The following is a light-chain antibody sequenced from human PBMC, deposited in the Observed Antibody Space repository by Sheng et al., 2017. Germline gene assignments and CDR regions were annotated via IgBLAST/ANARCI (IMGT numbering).Light chain of an antibody. CDR2: DVS. V-gene: IGLV2-14*03. Sequence: QSALTQPASVSGSPGQSITISCTGTNSDVGAYNYVSWYQQHPGKAPKLMIYDVSNRPSGVSDRFSGSKSGNTASLTISGLQSEDEADYYCTSYSSISTLVVFGGGTKLTVL. CDR3: TSYSSISTLVV. CDR1: NSDVGAYNY. J-gene: IGLJ2*01.